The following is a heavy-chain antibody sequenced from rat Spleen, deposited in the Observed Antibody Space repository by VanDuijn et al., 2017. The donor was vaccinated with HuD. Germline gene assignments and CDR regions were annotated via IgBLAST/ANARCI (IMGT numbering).Heavy chain of an antibody. CDR3: ARHLDSGGYFDY. D-gene: IGHD1-11*01. J-gene: IGHJ2*01. CDR1: GLSVTSSS. CDR2: MWNGGGT. V-gene: IGHV2-47*01. Sequence: QVQLKESGPGLVQPSQTLSLTCTVSGLSVTSSSVSWIRQPPGKGLEWMGAMWNGGGTDYNSPFKSRLSISRDTSKSQVFLKMNSLQTDDTANYFCARHLDSGGYFDYWGQGVMVTVSS.